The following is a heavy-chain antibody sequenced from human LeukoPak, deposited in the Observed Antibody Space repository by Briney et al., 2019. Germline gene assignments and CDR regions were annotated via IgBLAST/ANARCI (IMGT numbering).Heavy chain of an antibody. D-gene: IGHD5-18*01. J-gene: IGHJ5*02. Sequence: SSETLSLTCTVSGSSISSYYWSWIRQPPGKGLEWIGYIYYSGSTNYNPSLKSRVTILVDTSKNQFSLKLSSVTAADTAVYYCARDRGYSYGWEFDPWGQGTLVTVSS. CDR1: GSSISSYY. CDR3: ARDRGYSYGWEFDP. CDR2: IYYSGST. V-gene: IGHV4-59*01.